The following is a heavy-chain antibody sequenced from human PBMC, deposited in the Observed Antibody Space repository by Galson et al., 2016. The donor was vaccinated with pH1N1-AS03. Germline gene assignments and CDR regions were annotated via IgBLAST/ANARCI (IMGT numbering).Heavy chain of an antibody. CDR2: IIPFFGSA. J-gene: IGHJ6*02. Sequence: SVKVSCKAAGGTFGNFVFTWVRQAPGQGLEWIGGIIPFFGSANYTQKLQDRVEITVDKSTRTVDMELRRLSYEDTAVYYCARGKLVGELDYYYYYGMDVWGQGTTVTVSS. CDR1: GGTFGNFV. D-gene: IGHD3-10*01. CDR3: ARGKLVGELDYYYYYGMDV. V-gene: IGHV1-69*06.